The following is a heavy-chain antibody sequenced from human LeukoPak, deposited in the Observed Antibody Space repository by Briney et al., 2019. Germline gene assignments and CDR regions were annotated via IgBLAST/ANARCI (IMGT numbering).Heavy chain of an antibody. D-gene: IGHD1-26*01. CDR1: GYTFTSYG. CDR3: ARILIVGATTSFDY. J-gene: IGHJ4*02. Sequence: ASVKVSCKASGYTFTSYGISWVRQAPGQGLERMGWISAYNGNTDYAQKLQGRVTMTTDTSTSTAYMELRSLRSDDTAVYYCARILIVGATTSFDYWGQGTLVTVSS. CDR2: ISAYNGNT. V-gene: IGHV1-18*01.